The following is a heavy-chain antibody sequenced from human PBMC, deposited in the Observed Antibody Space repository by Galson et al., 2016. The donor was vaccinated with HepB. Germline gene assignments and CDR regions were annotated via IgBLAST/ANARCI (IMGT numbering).Heavy chain of an antibody. V-gene: IGHV3-23*01. CDR1: GFSFSSFA. D-gene: IGHD1-26*01. J-gene: IGHJ4*02. CDR3: AKGVPTGGAFDY. CDR2: ISGSGANT. Sequence: LRLSCAASGFSFSSFAMYWVRQAPGKGLYWFSAISGSGANTYYADSVKGRFTISRDNSKNTLYLQMNSLRVEDTAIYYCAKGVPTGGAFDYWGQGTLVTVSS.